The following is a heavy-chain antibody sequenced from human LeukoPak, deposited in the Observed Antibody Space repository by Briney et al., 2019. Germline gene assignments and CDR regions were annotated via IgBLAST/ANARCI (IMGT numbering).Heavy chain of an antibody. CDR1: GFTFSSYA. J-gene: IGHJ4*02. CDR3: AKDTKAVAGTDYFDY. V-gene: IGHV3-23*01. D-gene: IGHD6-19*01. CDR2: ISGSGGST. Sequence: GGSLRLSCAASGFTFSSYAMSWVRQAPGKGLEWVSAISGSGGSTYYADSVKGRFTISRDNSKNTLYLQMNSLGAEDTAVYYRAKDTKAVAGTDYFDYWSQGTLVTVSS.